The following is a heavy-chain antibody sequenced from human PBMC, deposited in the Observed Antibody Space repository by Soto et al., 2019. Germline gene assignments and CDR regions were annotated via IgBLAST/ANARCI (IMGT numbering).Heavy chain of an antibody. V-gene: IGHV4-39*01. CDR3: ASYFRGVGYSYGLNYYYGMDV. Sequence: SETLSLTCTVSGGSISISSYYWGWIRQPPGKGLEWIGSIYYSGSTYYNPSLKSRVTISVDTSKNQFSLKLSSVTAADTAVYYCASYFRGVGYSYGLNYYYGMDVWGQGTTVTVSS. D-gene: IGHD5-18*01. J-gene: IGHJ6*02. CDR1: GGSISISSYY. CDR2: IYYSGST.